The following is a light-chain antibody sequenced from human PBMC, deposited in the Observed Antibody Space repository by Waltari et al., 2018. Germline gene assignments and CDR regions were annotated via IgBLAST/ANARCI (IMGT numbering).Light chain of an antibody. CDR3: QQYNNWPIT. Sequence: EIVMTQSPVTLSVSPGERATLSFRASQSVSSNLACYQQKPGQAPRLLIYGASTRATGLPARFSGSGSGTEFTLTISSLQSEDFAVYYCQQYNNWPITFGQGTRLEIK. J-gene: IGKJ5*01. CDR2: GAS. V-gene: IGKV3-15*01. CDR1: QSVSSN.